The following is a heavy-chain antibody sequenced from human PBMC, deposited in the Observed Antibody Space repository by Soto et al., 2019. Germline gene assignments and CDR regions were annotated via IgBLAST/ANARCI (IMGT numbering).Heavy chain of an antibody. CDR2: IFSSGST. Sequence: SETLSPTCTVSGGSIPDYSWVWIRQPAGTVLEWIGRIFSSGSTNYNPSLKGRITMSLDTSKHQFSLKLNSATATHTAVNFCARDQGVVVTADNWFGPWDQGILVTVSS. CDR3: ARDQGVVVTADNWFGP. D-gene: IGHD2-21*02. V-gene: IGHV4-4*07. J-gene: IGHJ5*02. CDR1: GGSIPDYS.